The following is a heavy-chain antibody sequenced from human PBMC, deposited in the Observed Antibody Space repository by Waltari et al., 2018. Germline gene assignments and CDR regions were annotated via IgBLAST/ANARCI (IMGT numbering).Heavy chain of an antibody. CDR2: FSSGGPST. CDR1: GFTFNNYA. J-gene: IGHJ4*02. CDR3: AKSSNWKYLRPIDY. V-gene: IGHV3-23*01. D-gene: IGHD1-7*01. Sequence: EVQLLDSGGGLVQPGGSLRLSCAASGFTFNNYALNWVRQAPGKGLEWGVGFSSGGPSTYNADSGEGRLTISRNNSRNTLYLKMNSLGAGDTAIYYCAKSSNWKYLRPIDYWGQGTLVTVSS.